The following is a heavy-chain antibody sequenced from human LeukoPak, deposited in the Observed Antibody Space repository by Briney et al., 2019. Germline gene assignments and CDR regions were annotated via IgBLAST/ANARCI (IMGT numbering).Heavy chain of an antibody. Sequence: PGGSLRLSCAVSGFTFSSYAMSWVRQAPRKGLEWVSTISSSGGSTYYADSVKGQFTISRDNSKNTLYLQMTSLRADDTAVYYCAKVDCSSTSCYTVDYWGQGAQVTVSS. CDR1: GFTFSSYA. CDR3: AKVDCSSTSCYTVDY. CDR2: ISSSGGST. J-gene: IGHJ4*02. V-gene: IGHV3-23*01. D-gene: IGHD2-2*02.